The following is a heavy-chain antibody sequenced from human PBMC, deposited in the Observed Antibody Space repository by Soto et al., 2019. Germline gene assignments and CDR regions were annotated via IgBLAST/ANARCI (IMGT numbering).Heavy chain of an antibody. V-gene: IGHV1-69*02. D-gene: IGHD3-10*01. CDR2: VNPIIGMS. CDR3: ATSYGSGSAHFDY. CDR1: GGTFNSYT. Sequence: QVQLVQSGAEVKKPGSSVKVSCAASGGTFNSYTINWVRQAPGQGLEWLGRVNPIIGMSSSAQKFQGRVTISADKSTSKAYMDLTSLKSEDTAVYYCATSYGSGSAHFDYRGQGTLVTVSS. J-gene: IGHJ4*02.